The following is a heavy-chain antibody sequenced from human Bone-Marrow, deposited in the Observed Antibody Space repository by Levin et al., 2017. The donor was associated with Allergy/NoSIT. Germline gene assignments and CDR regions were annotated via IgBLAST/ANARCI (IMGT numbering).Heavy chain of an antibody. V-gene: IGHV4-59*01. CDR3: ARDRTITTTGETYYYGMDV. CDR1: GGSISGYY. J-gene: IGHJ6*02. D-gene: IGHD7-27*01. CDR2: IYYSGST. Sequence: PSQTLSLTCTVSGGSISGYYWSWIRQPPGKGLEWIGYIYYSGSTKYNPSLKSRVTISVDTSKNQFSLKLSSVTAADTAVYYCARDRTITTTGETYYYGMDVWGQGTTVTVSS.